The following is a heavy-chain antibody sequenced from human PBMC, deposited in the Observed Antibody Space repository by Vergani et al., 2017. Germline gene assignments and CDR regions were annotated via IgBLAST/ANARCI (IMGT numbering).Heavy chain of an antibody. V-gene: IGHV4-34*01. CDR2: INHSGST. CDR3: ARHHFYYDSSGYYHYYGMDV. D-gene: IGHD3-22*01. J-gene: IGHJ6*02. CDR1: GGSFSGYY. Sequence: QVQLQQWGAGLLKPSETLSLTCAVYGGSFSGYYWSWIRQPPGKGLEWIGEINHSGSTYYNPSLKSRVTISVDTSKNQFSLKLSSVTAADTAVYYCARHHFYYDSSGYYHYYGMDVWGQGTTVTVSS.